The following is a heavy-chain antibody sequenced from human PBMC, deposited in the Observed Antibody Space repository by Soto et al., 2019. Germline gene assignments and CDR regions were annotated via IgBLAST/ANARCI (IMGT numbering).Heavy chain of an antibody. Sequence: QVQLVQSGAEVKKPGSSVKVSCKASGGTFSSYTISWVRQAPGQGLEWMGRIIPILGIANYAQKFQGRVTITADKSTSTAYMEVSSLRSEDTAVYYWAGGATVGVVATADYFDYWGQGTLVTVSS. D-gene: IGHD5-12*01. J-gene: IGHJ4*02. CDR2: IIPILGIA. CDR3: AGGATVGVVATADYFDY. CDR1: GGTFSSYT. V-gene: IGHV1-69*02.